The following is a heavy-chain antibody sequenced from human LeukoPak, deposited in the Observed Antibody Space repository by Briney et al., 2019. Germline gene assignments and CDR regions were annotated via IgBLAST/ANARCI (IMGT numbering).Heavy chain of an antibody. CDR2: INPNSGGT. J-gene: IGHJ4*02. V-gene: IGHV1-2*02. CDR1: GYTFTGYY. CDR3: ARDSDFWSGYYFDC. D-gene: IGHD3-3*01. Sequence: ASVKVSCKASGYTFTGYYMHWVRQAPGQGLEWMEWINPNSGGTNYAQKFQGRVTMTRDTSISTAYMELSRLRSDDTAVYYCARDSDFWSGYYFDCWGQGTLVTVSS.